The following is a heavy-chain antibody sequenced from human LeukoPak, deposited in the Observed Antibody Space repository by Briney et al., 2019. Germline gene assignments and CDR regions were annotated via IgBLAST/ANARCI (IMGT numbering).Heavy chain of an antibody. D-gene: IGHD6-13*01. CDR1: LLTFCSYS. Sequence: GGSLRLSCAASLLTFCSYSMNWVGQAAGKGRECVSSISSSSSYIDYAATVQGRFTISRDNAKNSLYLQMNSLRAEDTAVYYCARAPLAGSWYFDYWGQGTLVTVSP. CDR2: ISSSSSYI. CDR3: ARAPLAGSWYFDY. V-gene: IGHV3-21*01. J-gene: IGHJ4*02.